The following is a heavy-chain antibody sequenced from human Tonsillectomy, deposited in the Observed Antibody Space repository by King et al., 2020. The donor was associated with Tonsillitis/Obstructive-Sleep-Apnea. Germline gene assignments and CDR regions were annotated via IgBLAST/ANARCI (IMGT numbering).Heavy chain of an antibody. D-gene: IGHD4-17*01. Sequence: VQLQQWGAGLLKPSETLSLTCAVYGGSFSGYYWSWIRQPPGKGLEWIGEINHSGSTNYNPSLKRRVTISVDTSKNQVSLKLSSVTAADTAVYYCARGGASYGDYVGYYYYYYMDVWGKGTTVTVSS. V-gene: IGHV4-34*01. CDR3: ARGGASYGDYVGYYYYYYMDV. CDR2: INHSGST. J-gene: IGHJ6*03. CDR1: GGSFSGYY.